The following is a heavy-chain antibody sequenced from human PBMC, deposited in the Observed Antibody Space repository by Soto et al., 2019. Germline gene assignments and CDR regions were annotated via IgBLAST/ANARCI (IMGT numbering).Heavy chain of an antibody. CDR2: IYYSGST. Sequence: SETLSLTCTVSGGSISSGGYYWSWIRQHPGKGLEWFGYIYYSGSTHYNPSLKSRVTISVDTAKNQFSLKLSAVTAPHTAVDYGARKNIVLFEYWFDPWGQGTLVTVSS. V-gene: IGHV4-31*03. CDR1: GGSISSGGYY. J-gene: IGHJ5*02. CDR3: ARKNIVLFEYWFDP. D-gene: IGHD2-8*01.